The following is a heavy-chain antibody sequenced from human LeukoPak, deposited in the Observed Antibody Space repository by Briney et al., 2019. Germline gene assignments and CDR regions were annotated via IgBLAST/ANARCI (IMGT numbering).Heavy chain of an antibody. CDR2: MNPNSGNT. J-gene: IGHJ4*02. CDR1: GYTFTSYD. CDR3: ARTVAAIGSPFDY. Sequence: GASVTVSCKASGYTFTSYDINWVRQAPGQGREWMGWMNPNSGNTGYAQKFQGRVTMTRNTSISTAYMELSSLRSEDTAVYYCARTVAAIGSPFDYWGQGTLVTVSS. V-gene: IGHV1-8*01. D-gene: IGHD2-15*01.